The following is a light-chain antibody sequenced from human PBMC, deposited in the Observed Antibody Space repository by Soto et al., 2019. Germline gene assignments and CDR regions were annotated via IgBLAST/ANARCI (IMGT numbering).Light chain of an antibody. CDR3: AAWDDIMRAV. CDR2: RNN. Sequence: QCVLTQPPSASGTPGQRVIISCSGSRSNIGSNYVYWYQQLPGTAPKLLIYRNNQRPSGVADRFSGSKSGTSASLAISGLRSEDEADYYCAAWDDIMRAVFATGTVVTVL. V-gene: IGLV1-47*01. J-gene: IGLJ1*01. CDR1: RSNIGSNY.